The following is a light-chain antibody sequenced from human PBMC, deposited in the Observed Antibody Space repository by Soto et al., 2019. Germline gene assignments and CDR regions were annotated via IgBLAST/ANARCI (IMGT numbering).Light chain of an antibody. CDR2: DAS. V-gene: IGKV3-11*01. J-gene: IGKJ4*01. Sequence: EIGLTQSXATRSLSRGEIAKLACRFSQSFGSSLAWYQQKPGQPPRLLISDASNRATGIPARFSGSGSGTDFTLTINYLEPEDVAVYYCQQRSYLFTFGGGTKVDI. CDR3: QQRSYLFT. CDR1: QSFGSS.